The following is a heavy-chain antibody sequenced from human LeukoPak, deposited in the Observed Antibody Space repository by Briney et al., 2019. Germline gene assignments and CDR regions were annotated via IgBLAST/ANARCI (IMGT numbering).Heavy chain of an antibody. Sequence: GGSLRLSCAASGFKFNDYAMHWVRQAPGKGLEWVSSISWDGGVKGYADSVKGRFTISRDNAKNSLYLQMNSLRPEDMALYYCAKDIEYSSSYTFDYWGQGTLVTVSS. V-gene: IGHV3-9*03. CDR3: AKDIEYSSSYTFDY. CDR1: GFKFNDYA. D-gene: IGHD6-6*01. CDR2: ISWDGGVK. J-gene: IGHJ4*02.